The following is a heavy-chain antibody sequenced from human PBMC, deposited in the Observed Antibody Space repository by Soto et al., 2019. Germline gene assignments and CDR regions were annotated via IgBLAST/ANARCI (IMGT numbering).Heavy chain of an antibody. D-gene: IGHD2-21*01. CDR1: GGTFSSYA. J-gene: IGHJ6*02. CDR3: ARAYPNEMAIINYYSYGIDF. CDR2: IIPIFGTA. Sequence: SVKVSCKASGGTFSSYAISWVRQAPGQGLEWMGGIIPIFGTANYAQKFQGRVTITANESTSTAYMELSSLRSEDTAVYYCARAYPNEMAIINYYSYGIDFWGQGTTVTVSS. V-gene: IGHV1-69*13.